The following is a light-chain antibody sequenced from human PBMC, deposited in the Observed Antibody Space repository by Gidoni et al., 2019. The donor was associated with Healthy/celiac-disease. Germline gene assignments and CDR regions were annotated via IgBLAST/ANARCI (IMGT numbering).Light chain of an antibody. Sequence: QSALTQPASGSGSTGQAITISCTGTSSDVGGYNYVSWYQQHPGKAPKLMIYEVRNRPSGVSNRFSGSKSGNTASLTISGLQAEDEADYYCSSYTSSSTLVFGGGTKLTVL. CDR2: EVR. V-gene: IGLV2-14*01. CDR1: SSDVGGYNY. CDR3: SSYTSSSTLV. J-gene: IGLJ2*01.